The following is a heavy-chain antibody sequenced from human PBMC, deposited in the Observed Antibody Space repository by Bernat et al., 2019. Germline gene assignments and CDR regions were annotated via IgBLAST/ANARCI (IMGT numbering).Heavy chain of an antibody. J-gene: IGHJ4*02. CDR3: AKERGSSGWYGGYYFDY. CDR2: ISGSGGST. V-gene: IGHV3-23*01. D-gene: IGHD6-19*01. CDR1: GFTFSSYA. Sequence: EVQLLESAGGLVQPGGSLRLSCAASGFTFSSYAMSWVRQAPGKGLEWVSAISGSGGSTYYADSVKGRFTISRDNSKNTLYLQMNSLRAEDTAVYYCAKERGSSGWYGGYYFDYWGQGTLVTVSS.